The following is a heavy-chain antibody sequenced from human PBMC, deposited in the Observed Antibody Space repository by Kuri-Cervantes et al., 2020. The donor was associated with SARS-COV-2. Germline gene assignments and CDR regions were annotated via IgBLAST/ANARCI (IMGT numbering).Heavy chain of an antibody. V-gene: IGHV4-39*01. Sequence: SETLSLTCTVSGGSISSSSYYWGWIRQPPGKGLEWIGSIYYSGSTYYNPSLKSRVTISVDTSKNQSSLKLSSVTAADTAVYYCARLSRIFGVVIAQKSGFDYWGQGTLVTVSS. CDR1: GGSISSSSYY. J-gene: IGHJ4*02. CDR2: IYYSGST. CDR3: ARLSRIFGVVIAQKSGFDY. D-gene: IGHD3-3*01.